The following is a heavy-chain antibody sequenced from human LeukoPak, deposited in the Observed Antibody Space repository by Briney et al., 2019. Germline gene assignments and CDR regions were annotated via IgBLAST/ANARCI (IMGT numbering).Heavy chain of an antibody. V-gene: IGHV1-8*01. D-gene: IGHD3-9*01. Sequence: GASVKVSCKASGYTFTIYDINWVRQATGQGLEWMGWMNPNSGNTGYAQKFQGRVTMTRNTSISTAYMELSSLRSEDTAVYYCARGFRYFDWLSSYYYYYMDVWGKGTTVTVSS. CDR2: MNPNSGNT. J-gene: IGHJ6*03. CDR3: ARGFRYFDWLSSYYYYYMDV. CDR1: GYTFTIYD.